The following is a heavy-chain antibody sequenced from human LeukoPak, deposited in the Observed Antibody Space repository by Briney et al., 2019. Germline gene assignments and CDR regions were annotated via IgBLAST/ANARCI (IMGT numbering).Heavy chain of an antibody. V-gene: IGHV4-30-2*01. CDR1: GGSISSGGYS. Sequence: SETLSLTCAVSGGSISSGGYSWSWIRQPPGKGLEWIRYIYHSGSTYYNPSLKSRVTISVDRSKNQFSLKLSSVTAADTAVYYCARGADILTGYFDYWGQGTLVTVSS. CDR3: ARGADILTGYFDY. D-gene: IGHD3-9*01. J-gene: IGHJ4*02. CDR2: IYHSGST.